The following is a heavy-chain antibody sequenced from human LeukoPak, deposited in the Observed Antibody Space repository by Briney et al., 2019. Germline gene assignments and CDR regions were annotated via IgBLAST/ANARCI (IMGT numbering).Heavy chain of an antibody. D-gene: IGHD4-17*01. Sequence: SETLSLTCAVYGGSFSGYYWSWIRQPAGKGLEWIGRIYTSGSTNYNPSLKSRVTMSVDTSKNQFSLKLSSVTAADTAVYYCARDGDSTNYYYYGMDVWGQGTTVTVSS. V-gene: IGHV4-4*07. CDR2: IYTSGST. CDR3: ARDGDSTNYYYYGMDV. J-gene: IGHJ6*02. CDR1: GGSFSGYY.